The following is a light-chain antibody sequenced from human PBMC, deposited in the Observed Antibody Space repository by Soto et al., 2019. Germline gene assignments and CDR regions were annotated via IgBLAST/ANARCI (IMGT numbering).Light chain of an antibody. CDR1: SSNIGAGYD. CDR3: QSYDSSLSVV. Sequence: QSVLTQPPSVSGAPGQRVTISCTGSSSNIGAGYDVHWYQQLPGTAPKILIYGNNNRPSGVPDRFSGSKSGTSASLAITELQAEDESDYYCQSYDSSLSVVFGGGTKLTVL. J-gene: IGLJ2*01. V-gene: IGLV1-40*01. CDR2: GNN.